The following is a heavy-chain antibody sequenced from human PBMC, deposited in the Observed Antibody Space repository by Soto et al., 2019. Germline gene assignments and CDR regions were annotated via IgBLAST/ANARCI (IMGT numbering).Heavy chain of an antibody. CDR2: INPNSGGT. D-gene: IGHD1-26*01. CDR3: ARARSGSYEFDY. Sequence: QVQLVQSGAEVKKPGSSVKVSCKASGGTFSSYAISWVRQAPGQGLEWMGGINPNSGGTNYAQKFQGRVTMTRDTSISTAYMELSRLRSDDTAVYHCARARSGSYEFDYWGQGTLVTVSS. CDR1: GGTFSSYA. J-gene: IGHJ4*02. V-gene: IGHV1-2*02.